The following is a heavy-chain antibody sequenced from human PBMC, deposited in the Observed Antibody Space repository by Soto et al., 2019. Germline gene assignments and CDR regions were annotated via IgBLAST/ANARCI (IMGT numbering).Heavy chain of an antibody. CDR3: ARDSYNWNDPPPGDFDY. V-gene: IGHV1-18*01. CDR1: GYTFTSYG. D-gene: IGHD1-1*01. CDR2: ISAYNGNT. Sequence: GASVKVSCKASGYTFTSYGISWVRQAPGQGLEWMGWISAYNGNTNYAQKLQGRVTMTTDTSTSTAYMELRSLRSDDTAVYYCARDSYNWNDPPPGDFDYWGQGTLVTVSS. J-gene: IGHJ4*02.